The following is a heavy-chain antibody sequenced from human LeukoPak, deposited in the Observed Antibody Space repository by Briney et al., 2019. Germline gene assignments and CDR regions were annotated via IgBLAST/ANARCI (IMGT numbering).Heavy chain of an antibody. CDR1: GYTFTSYY. CDR2: INPSGGST. D-gene: IGHD5-18*01. V-gene: IGHV1-46*01. Sequence: ASVKVSCKASGYTFTSYYMHWVRQAPGQGLEWMGIINPSGGSTSYAQKFQGRVTMTRYTSTSTVYMELSSLRSEDTAVYYCARAPTTVYSYGCIDYWGQGTLVTVSS. J-gene: IGHJ4*02. CDR3: ARAPTTVYSYGCIDY.